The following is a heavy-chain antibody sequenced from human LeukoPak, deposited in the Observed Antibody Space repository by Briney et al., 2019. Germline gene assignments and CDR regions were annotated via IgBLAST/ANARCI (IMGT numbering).Heavy chain of an antibody. Sequence: GRSLRLSCAASGFTFSSYAMHWVRQAPGKGLEWVAVISYDGSNKYYADSVKGRFIISRDNSKNTLYLQMNSLRAEDTAVYYCARAPGTTAPWSYYYYMDVWGKGTTVTVSS. CDR3: ARAPGTTAPWSYYYYMDV. CDR1: GFTFSSYA. V-gene: IGHV3-30-3*01. D-gene: IGHD1-1*01. J-gene: IGHJ6*03. CDR2: ISYDGSNK.